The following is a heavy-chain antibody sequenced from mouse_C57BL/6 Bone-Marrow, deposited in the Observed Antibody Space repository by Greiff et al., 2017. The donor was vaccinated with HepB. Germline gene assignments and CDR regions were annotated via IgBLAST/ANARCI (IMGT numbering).Heavy chain of an antibody. J-gene: IGHJ4*01. CDR1: GYTFTDYE. D-gene: IGHD2-4*01. Sequence: VQLQESGAELVRPGASVTLSCKASGYTFTDYEMHWVKQTPVHGLEWIGAIDPETGGTAYNQKFKGKAILTADKSSSTAYMELRSLTSEDSAVYYCTTPSSTMITTRYAMDYWGQGTSVTVSS. CDR3: TTPSSTMITTRYAMDY. CDR2: IDPETGGT. V-gene: IGHV1-15*01.